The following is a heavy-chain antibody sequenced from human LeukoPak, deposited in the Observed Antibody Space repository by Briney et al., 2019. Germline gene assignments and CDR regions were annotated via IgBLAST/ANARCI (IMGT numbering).Heavy chain of an antibody. D-gene: IGHD3-3*01. Sequence: SETLSLTCDVSGDSNDDINTCCWWTWVRQSPGKGLEWIGEVSHSGDTNYNPSLKSRVAISLDKSKKQFSLRVNFVTAADTAVYYCARGDLRFGPTGGDWGQGTLVTVSS. V-gene: IGHV4/OR15-8*02. CDR3: ARGDLRFGPTGGD. CDR2: VSHSGDT. J-gene: IGHJ4*02. CDR1: GDSNDDINTCCW.